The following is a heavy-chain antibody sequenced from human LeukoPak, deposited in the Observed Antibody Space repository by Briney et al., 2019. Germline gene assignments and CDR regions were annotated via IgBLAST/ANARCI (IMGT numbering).Heavy chain of an antibody. CDR1: GGSISSYY. D-gene: IGHD2-15*01. J-gene: IGHJ6*02. CDR2: IYTSGST. Sequence: SETLSLTCTVSGGSISSYYWSWIRQPAGKGLEWIGRIYTSGSTNYNPSLKSRVTMSVDTSKNQFSLKLSSVTAADTAVYYCARHGVGLVAATYYGMDVWGQGTTVTVSS. CDR3: ARHGVGLVAATYYGMDV. V-gene: IGHV4-4*07.